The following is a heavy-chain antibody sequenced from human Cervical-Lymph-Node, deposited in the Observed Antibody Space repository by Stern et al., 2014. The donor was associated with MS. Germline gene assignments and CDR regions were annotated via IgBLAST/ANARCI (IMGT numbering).Heavy chain of an antibody. V-gene: IGHV1-3*01. CDR1: GFTFTSYA. D-gene: IGHD6-19*01. CDR3: ARTTYSSGWYYFDY. CDR2: INAGNGNT. Sequence: QVQLEESGAEVKKPGASVKVSCKASGFTFTSYAMHWVRQAPGQRLEWKGWINAGNGNTKYSQKFQGRVTITRDTSASTAYMELSSLRSEDTAVYYCARTTYSSGWYYFDYWGQGTLVTVSS. J-gene: IGHJ4*02.